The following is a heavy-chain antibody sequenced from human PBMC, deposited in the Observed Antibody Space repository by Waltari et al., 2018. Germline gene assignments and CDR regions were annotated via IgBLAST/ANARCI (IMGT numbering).Heavy chain of an antibody. J-gene: IGHJ4*02. Sequence: EVQLVESGGGLVQPGGSLRLSCAASGFTFSNYWMSWVRQAPGKGRGWVANIKQDGSEKYYVDSVKGRFTISRDNAKNSLYLQMNSLRAEDTAVYYCARPVSAYWGQGTLVTVSS. CDR3: ARPVSAY. D-gene: IGHD2-8*01. CDR2: IKQDGSEK. CDR1: GFTFSNYW. V-gene: IGHV3-7*01.